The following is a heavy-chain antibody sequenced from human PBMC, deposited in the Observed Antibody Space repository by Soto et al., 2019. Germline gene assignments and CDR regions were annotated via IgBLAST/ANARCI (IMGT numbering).Heavy chain of an antibody. J-gene: IGHJ4*02. CDR1: GGSISSYY. V-gene: IGHV4-59*01. Sequence: PSETLSLTCTVSGGSISSYYWSWIRQPPGKGLEWIGYIYYSGSTNYNPSLKSRVTISVDTSKNQFSLKLSSVTAADTAVYYCARALDYGDLDYWGQGTLVTVSS. CDR2: IYYSGST. CDR3: ARALDYGDLDY. D-gene: IGHD4-17*01.